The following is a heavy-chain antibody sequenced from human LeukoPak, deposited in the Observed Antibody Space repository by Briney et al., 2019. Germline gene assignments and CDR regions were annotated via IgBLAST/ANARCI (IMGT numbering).Heavy chain of an antibody. V-gene: IGHV3-30*02. Sequence: PGGSLRLSCAASGFTFSSYGMHWVRQAPGKGLEWVAVIWYDGSNKYYADSVKGRFTISRDNSKNTLFLQMNSLRAEDTAVYYCASDYCGGDCYLDYWGQGTLVTVSS. CDR3: ASDYCGGDCYLDY. D-gene: IGHD2-21*02. CDR2: IWYDGSNK. J-gene: IGHJ4*02. CDR1: GFTFSSYG.